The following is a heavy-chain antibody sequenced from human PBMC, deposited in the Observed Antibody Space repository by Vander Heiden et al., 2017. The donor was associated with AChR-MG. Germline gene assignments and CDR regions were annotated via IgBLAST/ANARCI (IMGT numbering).Heavy chain of an antibody. D-gene: IGHD6-13*01. J-gene: IGHJ6*02. CDR2: ISSSSSYI. V-gene: IGHV3-21*01. CDR3: ARAKQQLGGMDV. Sequence: EVQLVESGGGLVKPGGSLRLSGAASGFPFSSYSMNWVRQAPGKGLEWVSSISSSSSYIYYADSVKGRFTISRDNAKNSLYLQMNSLRAEDTAVYYCARAKQQLGGMDVWGQGTTVTVSS. CDR1: GFPFSSYS.